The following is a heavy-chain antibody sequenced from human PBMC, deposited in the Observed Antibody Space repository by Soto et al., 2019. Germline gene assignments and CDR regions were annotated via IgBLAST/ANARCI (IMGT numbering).Heavy chain of an antibody. CDR2: INVGNGNT. CDR3: ARGEPYGMDV. J-gene: IGHJ6*02. D-gene: IGHD1-1*01. CDR1: GYTFTSYA. V-gene: IGHV1-3*05. Sequence: QAQLVQSGAEEKKPGASVKVSCKASGYTFTSYAIHWGRQAPGQRLEWMGWINVGNGNTKYSQKFQGRVTITRDTSASTGYMELSSLNTEATAVYYCARGEPYGMDVWGQGTTVTVSS.